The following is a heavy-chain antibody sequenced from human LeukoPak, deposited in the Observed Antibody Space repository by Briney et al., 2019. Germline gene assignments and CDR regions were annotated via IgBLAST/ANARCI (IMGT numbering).Heavy chain of an antibody. CDR2: ISGSGGST. D-gene: IGHD6-19*01. V-gene: IGHV3-23*01. J-gene: IGHJ5*02. Sequence: GGSLRLSCAASGFTFSSYAMSWVRQAPGKGLEWVSAISGSGGSTYYADSVKGRFTISRDNSKNTLYLQMNSLRAEDTAVYYCAEVSGWYVDYNWFDPWGQGTLVTVSS. CDR3: AEVSGWYVDYNWFDP. CDR1: GFTFSSYA.